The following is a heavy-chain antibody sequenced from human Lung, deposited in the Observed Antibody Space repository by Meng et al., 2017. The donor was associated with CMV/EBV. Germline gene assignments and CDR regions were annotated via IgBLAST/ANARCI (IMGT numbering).Heavy chain of an antibody. J-gene: IGHJ4*02. CDR2: LNPESGGT. CDR1: GYKFTDYY. V-gene: IGHV1-2*02. D-gene: IGHD6-13*01. Sequence: SVXVSXXTSGYKFTDYYLHWVRQAPGQGLEWMGWLNPESGGTNSAQKFKGRVTMTRDTSITEAYMELSRLTSDDTAVYFCARGADSSSWYSPYDSSGQGTLVTVSS. CDR3: ARGADSSSWYSPYDS.